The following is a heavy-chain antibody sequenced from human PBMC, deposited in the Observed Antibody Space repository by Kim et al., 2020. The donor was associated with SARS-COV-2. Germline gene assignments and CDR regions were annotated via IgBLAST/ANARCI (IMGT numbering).Heavy chain of an antibody. CDR1: GFIFSDFY. J-gene: IGHJ4*02. D-gene: IGHD6-13*01. Sequence: GGSLRLSCTASGFIFSDFYMSWIRQAPGKGMEWISYISSRSEYTYYADSVRGRFTISRDNAKNSLYLQINSLRADDTAMYYCTGGTALDFWAQGTLVTVSS. V-gene: IGHV3-11*03. CDR2: ISSRSEYT. CDR3: TGGTALDF.